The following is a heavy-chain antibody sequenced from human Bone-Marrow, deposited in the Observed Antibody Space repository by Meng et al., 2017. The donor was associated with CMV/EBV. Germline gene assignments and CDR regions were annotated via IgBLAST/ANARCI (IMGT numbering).Heavy chain of an antibody. D-gene: IGHD1-26*01. CDR1: GFTFDDYA. CDR3: ARDRVGSYPDY. V-gene: IGHV3-20*04. Sequence: GESLKISCAASGFTFDDYAMHWVRQAPGKGLEWVSGINWNGGSTGYADSVKGRFTISRDNAKNSLYLQMNSLRAEDTALYYCARDRVGSYPDYWGQGTLVTVSS. J-gene: IGHJ4*02. CDR2: INWNGGST.